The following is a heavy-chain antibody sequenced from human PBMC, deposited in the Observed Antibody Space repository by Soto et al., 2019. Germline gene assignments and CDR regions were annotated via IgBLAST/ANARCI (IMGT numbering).Heavy chain of an antibody. Sequence: GSLRLSCAASGFTFSSYAMSWVRQAPGKGLEWVSAISGSGGSTYYADSVKGRFTISRDNSKNTLYLQMNSLRAEDTAVYYCAKDGPHYDLSPDSWFDPWGQGTLVTVSS. CDR2: ISGSGGST. J-gene: IGHJ5*02. CDR1: GFTFSSYA. CDR3: AKDGPHYDLSPDSWFDP. V-gene: IGHV3-23*01. D-gene: IGHD3-3*01.